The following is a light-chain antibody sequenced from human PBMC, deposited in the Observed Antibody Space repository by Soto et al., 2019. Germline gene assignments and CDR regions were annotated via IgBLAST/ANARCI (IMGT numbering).Light chain of an antibody. J-gene: IGKJ2*01. V-gene: IGKV3-15*01. CDR3: QQYNDLSYT. CDR2: DAS. CDR1: QSVSSD. Sequence: SMSVVTLTLSQGKRATLCCRASQSVSSDDLAFYQRKHGQAPRLLIYDASTRATGVPARFCGSGSGTAFTLITSSLQSDDFVVYYCQQYNDLSYTFGQGTKVDIK.